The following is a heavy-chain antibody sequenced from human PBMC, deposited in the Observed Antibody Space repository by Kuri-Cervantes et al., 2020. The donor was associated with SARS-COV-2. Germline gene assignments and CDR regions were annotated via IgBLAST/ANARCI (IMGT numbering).Heavy chain of an antibody. CDR3: AKDYRITMVRVGAFDI. V-gene: IGHV3-7*03. Sequence: LSLTCAASGFTFSSYWMSWVRQAPGKGLEWVANIKQDGSEKYYVDSVKGRFTISRDNAKNTLYLQMNSLRAEDTAVYYCAKDYRITMVRVGAFDIWGQGTMVTVSS. CDR2: IKQDGSEK. J-gene: IGHJ3*02. CDR1: GFTFSSYW. D-gene: IGHD3-10*01.